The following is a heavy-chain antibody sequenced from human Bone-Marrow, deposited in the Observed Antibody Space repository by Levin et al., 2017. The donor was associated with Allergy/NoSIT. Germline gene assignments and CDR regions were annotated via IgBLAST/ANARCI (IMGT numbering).Heavy chain of an antibody. D-gene: IGHD6-13*01. CDR1: GYTFTSYG. Sequence: ASVKVSCKASGYTFTSYGISWVRQAPGQGLEWMGWISAYNGNTNYAQKLQGRVTMTTDTSTSTAYMELRSLRSDDTAVYYCARASIYSSSWYYFDYWGQGTLVTVSS. J-gene: IGHJ4*02. CDR2: ISAYNGNT. V-gene: IGHV1-18*01. CDR3: ARASIYSSSWYYFDY.